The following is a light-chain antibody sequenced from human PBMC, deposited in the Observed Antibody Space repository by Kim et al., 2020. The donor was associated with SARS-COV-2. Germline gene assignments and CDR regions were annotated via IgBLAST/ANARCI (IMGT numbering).Light chain of an antibody. V-gene: IGKV1-39*01. CDR1: QTISSY. J-gene: IGKJ4*01. CDR2: VAS. CDR3: QQSYSSPLT. Sequence: SASVGYRVTVACRASQTISSYLNWYQQKPGEAPKLLINVASSLQRGVPSRFSGSGAGTDFTLTISSLQPEDFATYCCQQSYSSPLTFGGGTKLEI.